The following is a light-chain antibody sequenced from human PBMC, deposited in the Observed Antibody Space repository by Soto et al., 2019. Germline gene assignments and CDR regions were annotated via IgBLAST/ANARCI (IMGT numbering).Light chain of an antibody. CDR1: SSNIGSNY. J-gene: IGLJ2*01. CDR3: GTWYSSLSAVV. V-gene: IGLV1-51*02. Sequence: HSVLTQPPSASGTPGQRVTFSCSGSSSNIGSNYVFWYQHLPGTAPKLLIYRNNKRPSGIPDRFSGSKSGTSATLGITGLQTGDEADYYCGTWYSSLSAVVFGGGTKLTVL. CDR2: RNN.